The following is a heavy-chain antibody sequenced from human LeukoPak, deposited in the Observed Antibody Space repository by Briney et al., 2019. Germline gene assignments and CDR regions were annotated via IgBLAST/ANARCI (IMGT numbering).Heavy chain of an antibody. V-gene: IGHV3-23*01. J-gene: IGHJ4*02. D-gene: IGHD3-10*01. CDR1: GFTFSSYA. Sequence: GGSLRLSCAASGFTFSSYAMSWVRQAPGKGLEWVSGIISGSGGSTYYADSVKGRFTISRDNSKNTLYLQMNSLRAEDTAVYYCAKDGYYGSGTYDYWGQGTLVTVSS. CDR2: IISGSGGST. CDR3: AKDGYYGSGTYDY.